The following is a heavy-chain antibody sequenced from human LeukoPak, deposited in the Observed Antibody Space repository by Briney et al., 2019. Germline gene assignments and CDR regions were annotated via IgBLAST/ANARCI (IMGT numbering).Heavy chain of an antibody. CDR3: ATGSGDLDH. Sequence: PSETLSLTCLVSGGSLNRMFWSWIRQPAGRGLEWIGRCQNSGSIIYGPSLMSRVTMSRDTSKNQCFLELTSVTAADSAVYYGATGSGDLDHWGQGTLVTVSS. J-gene: IGHJ4*02. D-gene: IGHD3-10*01. CDR2: CQNSGSI. CDR1: GGSLNRMF. V-gene: IGHV4-4*07.